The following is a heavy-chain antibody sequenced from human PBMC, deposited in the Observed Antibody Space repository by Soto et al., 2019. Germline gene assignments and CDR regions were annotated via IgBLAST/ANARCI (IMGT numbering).Heavy chain of an antibody. CDR3: AKDTGLYDFWSGFRFDY. CDR2: ISYDGSNK. Sequence: PGGSLRLSCAASGFTFSSYGMHWVRQAPGKGLEWVAVISYDGSNKYYADSVKGRFTISRDNSKNTLYLQMNSLRAEDTAVYYCAKDTGLYDFWSGFRFDYWGQGTLVTVSS. D-gene: IGHD3-3*01. CDR1: GFTFSSYG. J-gene: IGHJ4*02. V-gene: IGHV3-30*18.